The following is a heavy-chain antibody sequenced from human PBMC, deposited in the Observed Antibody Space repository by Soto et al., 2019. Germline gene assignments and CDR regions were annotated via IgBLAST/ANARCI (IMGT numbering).Heavy chain of an antibody. D-gene: IGHD6-13*01. V-gene: IGHV3-53*01. CDR3: ASRFSSSWSALDY. CDR1: GFTVSGNF. J-gene: IGHJ4*02. CDR2: IYSGDST. Sequence: GGSLRLSCAASGFTVSGNFTSWVRQAPGKGLEWVSIIYSGDSTYYADSVKGRFTISRDNSKNTLYLQMNSLRAEDTAVYYCASRFSSSWSALDYWGQGTLVTVSS.